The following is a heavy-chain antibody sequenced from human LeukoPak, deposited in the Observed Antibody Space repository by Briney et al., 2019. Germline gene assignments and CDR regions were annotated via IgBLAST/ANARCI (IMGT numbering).Heavy chain of an antibody. J-gene: IGHJ6*03. CDR3: AQPPNYYYYYMDV. CDR1: GLTFSTYT. V-gene: IGHV3-21*01. Sequence: GGSLRLSCAASGLTFSTYTMNWVRQAPGKGLEWVSSISSSSYIYYAESVKGRFTIARPNAKNSLYLQMNSLRAEDTAVYYCAQPPNYYYYYMDVWGKGTTVTVSS. D-gene: IGHD2-2*01. CDR2: ISSSSYI.